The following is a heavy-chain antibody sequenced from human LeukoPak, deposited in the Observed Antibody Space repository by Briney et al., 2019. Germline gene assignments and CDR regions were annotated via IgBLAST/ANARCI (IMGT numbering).Heavy chain of an antibody. CDR3: ARVGLRYSSSWYGGVWFDP. V-gene: IGHV3-48*01. D-gene: IGHD6-13*01. Sequence: GESLKISCAASGFTFSIYTMNWVRQAPGKGLEWISYSSSSSNTIYYADSVKGRFTISRDNAKNSLYLRLNSLRAEDTAVYYCARVGLRYSSSWYGGVWFDPWGQGTLVTVSS. CDR2: SSSSSNTI. CDR1: GFTFSIYT. J-gene: IGHJ5*02.